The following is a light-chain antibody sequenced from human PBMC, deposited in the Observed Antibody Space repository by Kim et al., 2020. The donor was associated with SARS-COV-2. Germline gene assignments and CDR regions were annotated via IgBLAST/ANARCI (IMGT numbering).Light chain of an antibody. CDR2: GAS. Sequence: VSPGERATLSCTTSQSVRTNLAWYQQKPGQAPRLLISGASDRATGIPARFRGGGSGTDFTLTISSLQSEDFGVYYCQQYDRWPLTFGQGTKVDIK. V-gene: IGKV3D-15*01. J-gene: IGKJ1*01. CDR1: QSVRTN. CDR3: QQYDRWPLT.